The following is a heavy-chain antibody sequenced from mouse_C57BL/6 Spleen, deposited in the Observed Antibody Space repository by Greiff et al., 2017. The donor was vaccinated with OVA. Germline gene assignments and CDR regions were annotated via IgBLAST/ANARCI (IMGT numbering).Heavy chain of an antibody. D-gene: IGHD1-1*01. CDR2: IRNKANGYTT. V-gene: IGHV7-3*01. CDR3: ARWTTVRAMDY. J-gene: IGHJ4*01. Sequence: EVKLVESGGGLVQPGGSLSLSCAASGFTFTDYYMSWVRQPPGKALEWLGFIRNKANGYTTEYSASVKGRFTISRDNSQSILYLQRNALRAEDSATYYCARWTTVRAMDYWGQGTSGTVSS. CDR1: GFTFTDYY.